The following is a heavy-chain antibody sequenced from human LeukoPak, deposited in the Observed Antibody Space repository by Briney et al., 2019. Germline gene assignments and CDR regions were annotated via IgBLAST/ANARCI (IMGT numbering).Heavy chain of an antibody. V-gene: IGHV3-53*01. J-gene: IGHJ4*02. D-gene: IGHD2-2*01. CDR2: IYIAGTT. Sequence: GGSLRLSCAASGFTLSSYEMNWVRQAPGKGLEWVSIIYIAGTTHYADSVKGRFTISRDNSINTVYLQMNSLRAEDTAVYYCARDSNSHYYFDYWGQGTLVTVSS. CDR1: GFTLSSYE. CDR3: ARDSNSHYYFDY.